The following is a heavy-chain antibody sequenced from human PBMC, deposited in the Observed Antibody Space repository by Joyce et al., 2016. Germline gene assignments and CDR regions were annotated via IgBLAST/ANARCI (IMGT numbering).Heavy chain of an antibody. CDR2: ISGSGGST. CDR1: ELTFSSYA. Sequence: EVQVLESGGGLVQPGGSLRLSCSASELTFSSYAMTWVRQAPGKGLEWVSAISGSGGSTHYADSVKGRFTISRDNSKNTLYLQMNSLRAEDTAIYYGAKLLYAQYYYGMDVWGQGTTVTVSS. J-gene: IGHJ6*02. V-gene: IGHV3-23*01. CDR3: AKLLYAQYYYGMDV. D-gene: IGHD2/OR15-2a*01.